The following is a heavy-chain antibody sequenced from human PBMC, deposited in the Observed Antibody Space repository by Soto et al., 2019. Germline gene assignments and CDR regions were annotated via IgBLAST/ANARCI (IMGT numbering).Heavy chain of an antibody. D-gene: IGHD2-15*01. CDR1: GGTFSSYA. CDR3: ARIGHCSGGSCYPTRYYYGMDV. Sequence: QVQLVQSGAEVKKPGSSVKVSCKASGGTFSSYAISWVRQAPGQGLEWMGGIIPIFGTANYAQKCQGRVTITADESTSTAYMELGSLRSEETAVYYCARIGHCSGGSCYPTRYYYGMDVWGQGTTVTVSS. V-gene: IGHV1-69*12. CDR2: IIPIFGTA. J-gene: IGHJ6*02.